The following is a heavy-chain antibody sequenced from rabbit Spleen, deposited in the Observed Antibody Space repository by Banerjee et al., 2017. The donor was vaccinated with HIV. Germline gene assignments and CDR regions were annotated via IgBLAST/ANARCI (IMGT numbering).Heavy chain of an antibody. CDR1: GFSFSSSSY. D-gene: IGHD3-3*01. CDR2: IDTGSGTT. Sequence: QSLEESGGDLVKPGASLTLTCTASGFSFSSSSYMCWVRQAPGKGLEWIACIDTGSGTTDYASWAKGRFTISKTSSTTGTLQMTSLTAADTATYFCARDPYLLTAYNGLWGPGTLVTVS. J-gene: IGHJ4*01. CDR3: ARDPYLLTAYNGL. V-gene: IGHV1S40*01.